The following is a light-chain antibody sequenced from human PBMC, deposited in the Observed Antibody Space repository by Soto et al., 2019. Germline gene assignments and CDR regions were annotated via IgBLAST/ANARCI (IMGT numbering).Light chain of an antibody. Sequence: QSVLTQPPSASGTPGQRVSISCSGSSTNIGRNSISWYQNLPGTAPKLLIYTNNQRPSVVPARFYGSKSGTSASLAISGLQSEDEADYYCAAWDDSLSGCVFGGGTKLTVL. J-gene: IGLJ3*02. CDR3: AAWDDSLSGCV. CDR1: STNIGRNS. CDR2: TNN. V-gene: IGLV1-44*01.